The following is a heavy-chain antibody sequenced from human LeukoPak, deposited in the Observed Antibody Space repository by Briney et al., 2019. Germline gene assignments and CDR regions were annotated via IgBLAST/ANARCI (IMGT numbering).Heavy chain of an antibody. J-gene: IGHJ6*03. CDR1: GFTFSSYE. CDR3: AKKAVAGTDYYYYYMDV. D-gene: IGHD6-19*01. CDR2: ISSSGSTI. V-gene: IGHV3-48*03. Sequence: PGGSLRLSCAASGFTFSSYEMNWVRQAPGKGLEWVSYISSSGSTIYYADSVKGRFTISRDNAKNSLYLQMNSLRAEDTAVYYCAKKAVAGTDYYYYYMDVWGKGTTVTVSS.